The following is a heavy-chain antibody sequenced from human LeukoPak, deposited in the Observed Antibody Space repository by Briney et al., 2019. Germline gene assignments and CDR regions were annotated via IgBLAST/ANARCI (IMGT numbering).Heavy chain of an antibody. Sequence: PGGSLRLSCAGSAFILSGHWMNWVRQTPGKGLEWVASIKEDGSERQYVDSVKGRFSISRDNAKNSLYLQMNSLRAEDTAVYYCARDYPLDYWGQGTLVTVSS. J-gene: IGHJ4*02. V-gene: IGHV3-7*01. CDR2: IKEDGSER. CDR3: ARDYPLDY. CDR1: AFILSGHW.